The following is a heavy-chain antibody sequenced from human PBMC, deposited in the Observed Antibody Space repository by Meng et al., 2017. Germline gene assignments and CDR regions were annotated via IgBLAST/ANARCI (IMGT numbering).Heavy chain of an antibody. D-gene: IGHD3-22*01. Sequence: SVKVSCKASGGTFSSYAISWVRQAPGQGLEWMGGIIPIFGTANYAQKFQGRVTITADKSTSTAYMELSSLRSEDTAVYYCARVSGEVVPSDDAFDIWGQGTMVTVSS. V-gene: IGHV1-69*06. CDR1: GGTFSSYA. J-gene: IGHJ3*02. CDR3: ARVSGEVVPSDDAFDI. CDR2: IIPIFGTA.